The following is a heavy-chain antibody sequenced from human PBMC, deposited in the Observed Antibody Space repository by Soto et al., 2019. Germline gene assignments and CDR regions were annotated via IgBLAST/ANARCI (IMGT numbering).Heavy chain of an antibody. D-gene: IGHD3-10*01. CDR1: GGTFGHYS. CDR2: VIPVFGTT. CDR3: SRGPVGELFSRYYFAY. J-gene: IGHJ4*02. Sequence: QVHLVQSGPEVKKPGSSVKVSCRASGGTFGHYSISWVRQAPGQGLEWLGGVIPVFGTTNNAQKIQGRITITADKSTGTAYLELSSLKSEDTAIYYCSRGPVGELFSRYYFAYWGQGSLVTVSS. V-gene: IGHV1-69*06.